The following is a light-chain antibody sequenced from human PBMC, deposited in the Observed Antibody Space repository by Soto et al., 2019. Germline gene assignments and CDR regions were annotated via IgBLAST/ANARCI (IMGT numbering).Light chain of an antibody. Sequence: QSALTQPPSASGSPGQSVTISCTGTSSDVGGYDYVSWYQQHPGKAPKLMIYEGTIRPSGVSDRFSGSKSGNTASLTVSGLQAEDEADYYCSSYTGGNPSYVFGTGTKLTV. CDR2: EGT. J-gene: IGLJ1*01. CDR1: SSDVGGYDY. CDR3: SSYTGGNPSYV. V-gene: IGLV2-8*01.